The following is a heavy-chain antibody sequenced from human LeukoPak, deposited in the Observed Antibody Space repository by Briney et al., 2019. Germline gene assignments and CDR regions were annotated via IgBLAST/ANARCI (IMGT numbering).Heavy chain of an antibody. V-gene: IGHV4-38-2*02. CDR1: GYSISSGYY. CDR2: IYHSGST. CDR3: ARDGQWLTNYPAFDI. Sequence: SETLSLTCTVSGYSISSGYYWGWIRQPPGKGLEWIGSIYHSGSTYYNPSLKSRVTISVDTSKNQFSLKLSSVTAADTAVYYCARDGQWLTNYPAFDIWGQGTMVTVSS. D-gene: IGHD6-19*01. J-gene: IGHJ3*02.